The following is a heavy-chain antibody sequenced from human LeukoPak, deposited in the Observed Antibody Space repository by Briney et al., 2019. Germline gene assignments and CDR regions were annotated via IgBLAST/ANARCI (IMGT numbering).Heavy chain of an antibody. V-gene: IGHV1-2*02. D-gene: IGHD6-19*01. Sequence: ASVKVSCKASGYTFTGYYLHWVRQAPGQGLEWMGWIHPNSGGTSYARRFQGRVTMTRDTSISTAYMELSSLRSDDTALYFCARLASVPGWGQGTLVTVSS. CDR2: IHPNSGGT. J-gene: IGHJ1*01. CDR3: ARLASVPG. CDR1: GYTFTGYY.